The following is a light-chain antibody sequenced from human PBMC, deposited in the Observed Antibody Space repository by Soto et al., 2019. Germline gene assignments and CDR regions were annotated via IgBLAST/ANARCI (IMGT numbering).Light chain of an antibody. CDR1: RPISDNC. V-gene: IGKV3-20*01. CDR2: GAS. J-gene: IGKJ1*01. CDR3: QRQSSCPRT. Sequence: LTHSPGPLSLSPGTRATLSCRPTRPISDNCLAWYQQKPGQAPRLLIYGASSRATGIPDRFSGSGSGTDFTLTISSLQSEDFAIYYCQRQSSCPRTFGQGTKVDI.